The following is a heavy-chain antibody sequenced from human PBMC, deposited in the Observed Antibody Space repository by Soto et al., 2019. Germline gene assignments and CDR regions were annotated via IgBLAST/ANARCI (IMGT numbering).Heavy chain of an antibody. CDR2: ISGTGVST. CDR1: GFIFSSYG. CDR3: AKDRPGIPVTGTGSGN. Sequence: EVQLLESGGGLVQPGRSLRLSCEASGFIFSSYGMSWVRQAPGKGLEWVSAISGTGVSTYYADSVKGRFTISRDNSKNTLYLQMNSLRAEDTAVYYCAKDRPGIPVTGTGSGNWGQGTLVTVSS. J-gene: IGHJ4*02. D-gene: IGHD6-19*01. V-gene: IGHV3-23*01.